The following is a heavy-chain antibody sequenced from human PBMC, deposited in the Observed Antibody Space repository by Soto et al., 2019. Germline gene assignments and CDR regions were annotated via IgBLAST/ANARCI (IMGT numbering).Heavy chain of an antibody. CDR1: GFTFSSYI. Sequence: PGGSLRLSCAASGFTFSSYIMNWVRQAPGKGLEWVSYISSSSGTIYYADSVKGRFTISRDNAKNSLYLQMNSLRDKDTALYYCAREKVVSYACDLWGQGTMVTVSS. J-gene: IGHJ3*01. CDR3: AREKVVSYACDL. V-gene: IGHV3-48*02. CDR2: ISSSSGTI.